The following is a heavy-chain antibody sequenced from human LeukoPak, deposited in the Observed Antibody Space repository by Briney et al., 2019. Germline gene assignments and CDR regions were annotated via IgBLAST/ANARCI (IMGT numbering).Heavy chain of an antibody. V-gene: IGHV3-21*01. Sequence: GGSLRLSCAGSGFTFSDYSMNWVRQAPGKGLEWVSSVSSIRSDIYYGDSVKGRFTISRDNATNSLYLQMNSQRAEDTAVYYCARRATTDRGHSYGIDYWGQGTLVTVSP. CDR2: VSSIRSDI. D-gene: IGHD5-18*01. CDR1: GFTFSDYS. CDR3: ARRATTDRGHSYGIDY. J-gene: IGHJ4*02.